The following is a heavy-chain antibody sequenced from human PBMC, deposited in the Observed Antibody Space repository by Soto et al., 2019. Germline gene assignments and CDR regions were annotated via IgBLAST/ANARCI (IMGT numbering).Heavy chain of an antibody. CDR2: IIPIFGTA. V-gene: IGHV1-69*12. CDR1: GGTFSSYA. Sequence: QVQLVQSGAEVKKPGSSVKVSCKASGGTFSSYAISWVRQAPGQGLEWMGGIIPIFGTANYAQKFQGRVTITADESTSTAYMEVSSLGAEDTAVYYCGRHVPAAGYYYGMDVWGQGTTVTVSS. J-gene: IGHJ6*02. CDR3: GRHVPAAGYYYGMDV. D-gene: IGHD2-2*01.